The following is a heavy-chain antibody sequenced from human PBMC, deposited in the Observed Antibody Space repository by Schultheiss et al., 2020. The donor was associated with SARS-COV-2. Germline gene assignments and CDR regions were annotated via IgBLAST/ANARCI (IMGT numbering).Heavy chain of an antibody. V-gene: IGHV1-2*04. CDR3: ARPPQTVYYYYMDV. Sequence: ASVKVSCKASGYTFTGYYMHWVRQAPGQGLEWMGWINPNSGGTNYAQKFQGWVTMTRDTSISTAYMELSRLRSDDTAVYYCARPPQTVYYYYMDVWGKGTTVTVSS. CDR2: INPNSGGT. CDR1: GYTFTGYY. D-gene: IGHD4-17*01. J-gene: IGHJ6*03.